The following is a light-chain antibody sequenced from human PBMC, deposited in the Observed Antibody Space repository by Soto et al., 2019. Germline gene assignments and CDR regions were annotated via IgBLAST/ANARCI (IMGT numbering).Light chain of an antibody. Sequence: QSVLTQPASVSGSPGQTMTISCTGTSSDVGGENYVSWYQQHPGRAPKLMIYDGSNRSSGVGNRYCGSKAGNTASLTISGLQADDLADYYCSSYSTTSTLVFGSGTQGPVL. CDR1: SSDVGGENY. V-gene: IGLV2-14*03. J-gene: IGLJ1*01. CDR2: DGS. CDR3: SSYSTTSTLV.